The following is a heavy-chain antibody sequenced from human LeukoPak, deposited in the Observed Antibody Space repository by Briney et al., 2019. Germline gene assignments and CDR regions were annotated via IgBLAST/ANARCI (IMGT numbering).Heavy chain of an antibody. D-gene: IGHD3-10*01. V-gene: IGHV3-74*01. Sequence: GGSLRLSSAAFGVTFSGDWMHWVRHAPGKGLGWVSRIRSDGSSTNYADSVKGRFTISRDNTKNTLYLQMNSLRAADTAVYYCARESGYHGSGFDSWGQGTLVTVS. CDR3: ARESGYHGSGFDS. CDR2: IRSDGSST. J-gene: IGHJ5*01. CDR1: GVTFSGDW.